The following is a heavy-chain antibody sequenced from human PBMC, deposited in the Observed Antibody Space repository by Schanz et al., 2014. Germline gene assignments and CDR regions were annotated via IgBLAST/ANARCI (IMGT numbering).Heavy chain of an antibody. J-gene: IGHJ4*02. V-gene: IGHV3-48*04. CDR1: EFIISNYW. Sequence: EVQLVESGGGLVQPGGSLRLSCAASEFIISNYWMTWVRQAPGKGLEWLSYISRDGTTSYYADSVKGRFTISRDNAKNSLFLQMNSLTAEDTAVYYCATENWWTVEKWGQGTLVTVSS. CDR3: ATENWWTVEK. D-gene: IGHD2-15*01. CDR2: ISRDGTTS.